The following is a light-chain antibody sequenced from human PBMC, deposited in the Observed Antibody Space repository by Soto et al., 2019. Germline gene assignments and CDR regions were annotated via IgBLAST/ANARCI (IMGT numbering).Light chain of an antibody. V-gene: IGKV3-15*01. CDR3: QQGHNWPLT. CDR1: QSISRE. J-gene: IGKJ2*01. Sequence: EIVMTQSPATLSVSPGERATLSCRASQSISRELAWYQQKPGQPPRLLIYGASTRATGVPARFTGSGSGSEFTLTISGLQSEDFAIYYCQQGHNWPLTFGQGTRLEI. CDR2: GAS.